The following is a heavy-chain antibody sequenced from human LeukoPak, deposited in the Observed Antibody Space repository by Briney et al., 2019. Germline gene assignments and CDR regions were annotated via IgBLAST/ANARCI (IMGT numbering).Heavy chain of an antibody. CDR2: IKKDGSEK. Sequence: PGGSLRLSCAASGFTFSSYWMNWVRRAPGKGLEWVATIKKDGSEKYSVDSVKGRFTISRDNAKNSLYLQMNSLRAEDTAVYYCVRQNYLDYWGQVTVNYLDYWGQGTLVTVSS. CDR1: GFTFSSYW. J-gene: IGHJ4*02. V-gene: IGHV3-7*01. CDR3: VRQNYLDYWGQVTVNYLDY. D-gene: IGHD1-7*01.